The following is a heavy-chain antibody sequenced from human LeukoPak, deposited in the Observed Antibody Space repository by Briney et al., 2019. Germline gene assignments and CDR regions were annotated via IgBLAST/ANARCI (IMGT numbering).Heavy chain of an antibody. D-gene: IGHD5-12*01. CDR1: GFTFSNYG. J-gene: IGHJ4*02. Sequence: PGGSLRLSCAASGFTFSNYGMNWVRQAPGKGLEWVSSISSTGSYIYYADSVKGRFTISRDNAKNSLYLQMNSLRAEDTAVYYCARARGYSGYDGGSVDYWGQGTLVTVSS. CDR3: ARARGYSGYDGGSVDY. CDR2: ISSTGSYI. V-gene: IGHV3-21*01.